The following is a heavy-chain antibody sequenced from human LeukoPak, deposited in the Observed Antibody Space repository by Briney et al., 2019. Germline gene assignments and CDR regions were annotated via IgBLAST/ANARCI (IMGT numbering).Heavy chain of an antibody. CDR3: TRADRRTGLGAFDI. J-gene: IGHJ3*02. CDR1: GFTFGDYA. Sequence: GRSPRLSCTASGFTFGDYAMSWFRQAPGKGLEWVGFIRSKAYGGTTEYAASVKGRFTISRDDSKSIAYLQMNSLKTEDTAVYYCTRADRRTGLGAFDIWGQGTMVTVSS. CDR2: IRSKAYGGTT. V-gene: IGHV3-49*03. D-gene: IGHD1-1*01.